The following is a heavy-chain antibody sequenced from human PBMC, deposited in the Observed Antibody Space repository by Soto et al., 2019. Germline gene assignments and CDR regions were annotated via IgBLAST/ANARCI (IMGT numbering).Heavy chain of an antibody. CDR3: ARGDILTGYWSTQTYYFDY. V-gene: IGHV4-34*01. J-gene: IGHJ4*02. Sequence: SETLSLTCAVYGGSFSGYYWSWIRQPPGKGLEWIGEINHSGSTNYNPSLKSRVTISVDTSKNQFSLKLSSVTAADTAVYYCARGDILTGYWSTQTYYFDYWGQGTLVTVSS. CDR1: GGSFSGYY. CDR2: INHSGST. D-gene: IGHD3-9*01.